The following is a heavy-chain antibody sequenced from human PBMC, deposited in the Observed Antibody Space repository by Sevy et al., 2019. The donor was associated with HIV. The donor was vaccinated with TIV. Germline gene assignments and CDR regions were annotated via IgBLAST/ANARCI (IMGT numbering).Heavy chain of an antibody. V-gene: IGHV3-7*04. D-gene: IGHD6-13*01. J-gene: IGHJ4*02. CDR3: VRAVAADGSF. CDR1: GFSLNTYW. CDR2: IKQDGSLT. Sequence: GGSLRLSCAASGFSLNTYWMSWVRQAPGKGLEWVANIKQDGSLTYYVYSVKGRFTISRDNARNFLFLQMNSLRAEDTARYYCVRAVAADGSFWGQGTLVTVSS.